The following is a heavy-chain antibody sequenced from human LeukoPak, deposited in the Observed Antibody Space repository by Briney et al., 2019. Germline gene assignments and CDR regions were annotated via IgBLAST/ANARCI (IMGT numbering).Heavy chain of an antibody. J-gene: IGHJ6*02. CDR3: ASPPQYSSGWYSATYGMDV. CDR2: ISSSSSTI. V-gene: IGHV3-48*01. CDR1: GFTFSSYS. Sequence: GGSLRLSCAASGFTFSSYSMNWVRQAPGKGLEWVSYISSSSSTIYYADSVKGRFTISRDNAKNSLYLQMNSLRAEDTAVYYCASPPQYSSGWYSATYGMDVWGQGTTVTASS. D-gene: IGHD6-19*01.